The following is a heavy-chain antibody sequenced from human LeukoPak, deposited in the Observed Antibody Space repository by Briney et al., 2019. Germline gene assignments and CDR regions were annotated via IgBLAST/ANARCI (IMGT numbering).Heavy chain of an antibody. V-gene: IGHV1-18*01. J-gene: IGHJ5*02. CDR2: ISAYNGNT. CDR3: AREFRRGGSYVFDP. D-gene: IGHD1-26*01. Sequence: ASVKVSCKASGGTFSSYAISWVRQAPGQGLEWMGWISAYNGNTNYAQKLQGRVTMTTDTSTSTAYMELRSLRSDDTAVYYCAREFRRGGSYVFDPWGQGTLVTVSS. CDR1: GGTFSSYA.